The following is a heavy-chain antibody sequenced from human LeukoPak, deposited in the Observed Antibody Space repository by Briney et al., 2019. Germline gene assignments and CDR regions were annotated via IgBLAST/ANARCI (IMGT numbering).Heavy chain of an antibody. J-gene: IGHJ4*02. CDR3: ARDWGY. D-gene: IGHD3-22*01. CDR1: GFTFSSYT. CDR2: ISSSGSYI. V-gene: IGHV3-21*01. Sequence: GGSLRLSCAVSGFTFSSYTMNWVRQTPGKGLEWVSSISSSGSYIYYADSVKGRFTISGDNAKNSLYLQMNSLRAEDTAVYYCARDWGYWGQGTLVTVSS.